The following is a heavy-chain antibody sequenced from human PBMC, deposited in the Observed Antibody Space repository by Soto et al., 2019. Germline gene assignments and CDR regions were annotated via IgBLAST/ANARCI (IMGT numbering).Heavy chain of an antibody. CDR2: ISTSSTYI. V-gene: IGHV3-21*02. CDR1: GFTFSSWT. D-gene: IGHD1-1*01. Sequence: EVQLAESGGGLVKPGGSLTLSCTVSGFTFSSWTMNWVRQAPGKGLEWVSSISTSSTYIYYADSVKGRFTISRDNAKDSPYLNMNNLRADDTAVYYCAKGGTHFDYWGQGTLLTVSS. CDR3: AKGGTHFDY. J-gene: IGHJ4*02.